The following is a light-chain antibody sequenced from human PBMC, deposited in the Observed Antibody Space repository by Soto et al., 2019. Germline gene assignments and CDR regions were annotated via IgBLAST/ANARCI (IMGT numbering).Light chain of an antibody. CDR3: QTWATGIRV. Sequence: QSVLTQSPSASASLGASVNLTCTLSSGHSNYAIAWHQQQPEKGPRHLMKVDNDGSHTKGDAIPDRFSGSSSGPDRYLTISSLQSEDEADYYCQTWATGIRVFGGGTKVTVL. CDR1: SGHSNYA. CDR2: VDNDGSH. V-gene: IGLV4-69*01. J-gene: IGLJ3*02.